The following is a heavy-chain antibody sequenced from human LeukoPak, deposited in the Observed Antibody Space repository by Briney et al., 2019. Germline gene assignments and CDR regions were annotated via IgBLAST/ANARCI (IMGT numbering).Heavy chain of an antibody. Sequence: PSETLSLTCAVYGGSFSGYYWSWIRQPPGKGLEWIGEINHSGSTNYNPSLKSRVTISVDTSKNQFSLKLSSVTAADTAVYYCARVYGWYPYYFDYWGRGTLVTVSS. CDR1: GGSFSGYY. CDR3: ARVYGWYPYYFDY. J-gene: IGHJ4*02. V-gene: IGHV4-34*01. CDR2: INHSGST. D-gene: IGHD6-19*01.